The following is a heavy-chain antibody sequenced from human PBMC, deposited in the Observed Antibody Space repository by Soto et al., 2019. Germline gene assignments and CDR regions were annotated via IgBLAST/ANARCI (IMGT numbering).Heavy chain of an antibody. CDR2: INHSGST. J-gene: IGHJ6*03. CDR1: GGSFIGYY. CDR3: ARARGYSYGLSIRYYYYYMDV. V-gene: IGHV4-34*01. Sequence: SETLSLTCAVYGGSFIGYYWSWIRQPPGKGLEWIGEINHSGSTNYNPSLKSRVTISVDTSKNQFSLKLGSVTAADTAVYYCARARGYSYGLSIRYYYYYMDVWGKGTTVTVSS. D-gene: IGHD5-18*01.